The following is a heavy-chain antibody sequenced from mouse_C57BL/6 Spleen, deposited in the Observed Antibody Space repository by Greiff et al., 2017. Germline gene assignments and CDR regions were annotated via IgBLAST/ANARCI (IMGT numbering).Heavy chain of an antibody. CDR3: ARERGFLYYLDY. V-gene: IGHV5-16*01. Sequence: EVKLMESEGGLVQPGSSMKLSCTASGFTFSDYYMAWVRQVPEKGLEWVANINYDGSSTYYLDSLKSRFIISRDNAKNILYLQMSSLKSEDTATYYCARERGFLYYLDYWGQGTTLTVSS. J-gene: IGHJ2*01. CDR2: INYDGSST. CDR1: GFTFSDYY.